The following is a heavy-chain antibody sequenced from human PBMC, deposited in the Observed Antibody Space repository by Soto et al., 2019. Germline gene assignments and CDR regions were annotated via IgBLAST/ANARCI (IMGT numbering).Heavy chain of an antibody. J-gene: IGHJ6*02. D-gene: IGHD3-22*01. Sequence: PGGSLRLSCVGTGLNFDDFAMHWVRQAPGKGLEWVSSLGDSGTKTYYAASVRGRFIISRDNSKNTVDLQMNSLRAEDTAVYYCAKEFDTSGYYSYYYAMDVWGQGTTVTVSS. CDR1: GLNFDDFA. CDR2: LGDSGTKT. V-gene: IGHV3-23*01. CDR3: AKEFDTSGYYSYYYAMDV.